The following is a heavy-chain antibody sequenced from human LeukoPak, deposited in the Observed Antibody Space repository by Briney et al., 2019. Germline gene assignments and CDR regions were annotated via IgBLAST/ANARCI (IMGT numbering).Heavy chain of an antibody. CDR2: IIPIFGTA. CDR1: GGTFTSYV. CDR3: AREGGSAYGGNAFDI. Sequence: GASVKVSCKASGGTFTSYVISRVRPAPGQGLEWVGGIIPIFGTANYAQKFQGRVTITTDESTSTAYMELSSLRSEDTAVYYCAREGGSAYGGNAFDIWGQGPMVTVSS. D-gene: IGHD1-1*01. V-gene: IGHV1-69*05. J-gene: IGHJ3*02.